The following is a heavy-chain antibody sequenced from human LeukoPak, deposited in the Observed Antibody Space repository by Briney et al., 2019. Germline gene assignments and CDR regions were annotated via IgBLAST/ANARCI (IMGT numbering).Heavy chain of an antibody. D-gene: IGHD3-10*01. CDR3: ARPHFYASGSPYYLDY. J-gene: IGHJ4*02. CDR2: IYPANSDT. CDR1: GYSFTSYW. V-gene: IGHV5-51*01. Sequence: GESLKISCKGSGYSFTSYWIGWVRQMPGKGLEWMGIIYPANSDTRYNPSFKGQVTISADKSISTAYLQWSSLKASDTAMYYCARPHFYASGSPYYLDYWGQGTLATVSS.